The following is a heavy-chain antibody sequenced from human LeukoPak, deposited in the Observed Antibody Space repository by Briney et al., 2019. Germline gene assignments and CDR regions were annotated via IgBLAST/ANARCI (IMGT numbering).Heavy chain of an antibody. D-gene: IGHD3-16*02. V-gene: IGHV3-23*01. CDR3: AKDGTRDYDYVWGSYRCFDY. Sequence: GGSLRLSCAASGFTFSSYAMSWVRQAPGKGLEWVSAISGSGGSTYYADSVKGRFTISRDNSKNTLYLQMNSLRAEDTAVYYCAKDGTRDYDYVWGSYRCFDYWGQGTLVTVSS. CDR2: ISGSGGST. CDR1: GFTFSSYA. J-gene: IGHJ4*02.